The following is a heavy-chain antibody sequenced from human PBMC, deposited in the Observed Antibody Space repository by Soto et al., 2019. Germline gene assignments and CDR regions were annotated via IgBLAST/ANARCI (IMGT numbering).Heavy chain of an antibody. J-gene: IGHJ4*02. CDR3: ARGVVVITNSSYFDY. CDR2: INQSGST. D-gene: IGHD3-22*01. V-gene: IGHV4-34*01. Sequence: QVQLQQWGAGLLKPSETLSLTCAVYGGSFSGYYWSWIRQPPGKGLEWIGEINQSGSTNYNPSLKSRVTISVDTSKNQFYLKLSYVTAADTAVYYCARGVVVITNSSYFDYWGQGTLVTVSS. CDR1: GGSFSGYY.